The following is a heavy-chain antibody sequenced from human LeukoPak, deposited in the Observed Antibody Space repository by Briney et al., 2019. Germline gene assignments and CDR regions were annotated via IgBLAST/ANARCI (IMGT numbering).Heavy chain of an antibody. D-gene: IGHD3-9*01. CDR2: ISSSGSTI. CDR3: ATMPLYYDILTGYYIGYYFDY. J-gene: IGHJ4*02. CDR1: GFTFSDYY. Sequence: KSGGSLRLSCAASGFTFSDYYMSWIRQAPGKGLEWVSYISSSGSTIYYADSVKGRFTISRDNAKNSLYLQMNSLRAEDTAVYYCATMPLYYDILTGYYIGYYFDYWGQGTLVTVSS. V-gene: IGHV3-11*01.